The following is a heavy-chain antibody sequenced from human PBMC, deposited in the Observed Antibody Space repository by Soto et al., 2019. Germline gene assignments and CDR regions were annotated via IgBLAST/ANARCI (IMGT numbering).Heavy chain of an antibody. V-gene: IGHV1-2*02. CDR2: INPNSGGT. CDR1: GYTFTGYY. J-gene: IGHJ6*02. Sequence: ASVNVSCKASGYTFTGYYMHWVRQAPGQGLEWMGWINPNSGGTNYAQKFQGRVTMTRDTSISTAYMELSRLRSDDTAVYYCARDSYYDFWSGYYAYGMDVWGQGTTVTVSS. D-gene: IGHD3-3*01. CDR3: ARDSYYDFWSGYYAYGMDV.